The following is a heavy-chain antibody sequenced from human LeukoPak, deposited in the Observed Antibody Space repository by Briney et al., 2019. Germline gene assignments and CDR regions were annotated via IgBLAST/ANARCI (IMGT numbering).Heavy chain of an antibody. J-gene: IGHJ4*02. D-gene: IGHD1-26*01. CDR2: IYHSGST. Sequence: SETLSLTCTVSGYSIGSGYYWGWIRQPPGKGLEWIGSIYHSGSTYYNPSLKSRFTISVDTSKNRFSLKLSSVTAADTAVYYCARLAGATPFDYWGQGTLVTVSS. CDR3: ARLAGATPFDY. CDR1: GYSIGSGYY. V-gene: IGHV4-38-2*02.